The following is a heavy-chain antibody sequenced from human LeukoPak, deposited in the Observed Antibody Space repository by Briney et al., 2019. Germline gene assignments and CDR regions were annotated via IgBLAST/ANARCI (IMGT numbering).Heavy chain of an antibody. CDR2: ISGSGGST. D-gene: IGHD7-27*01. J-gene: IGHJ6*03. Sequence: GGSLRLSCAAPGFTFSSYAMSWVRQAPGKGPEWVSAISGSGGSTYYADSVKGRFTISRDNSKNTLYLQMNSLRAEDTAVYYCATSSLGYYYYMDVWGKGTTVTVSS. V-gene: IGHV3-23*01. CDR3: ATSSLGYYYYMDV. CDR1: GFTFSSYA.